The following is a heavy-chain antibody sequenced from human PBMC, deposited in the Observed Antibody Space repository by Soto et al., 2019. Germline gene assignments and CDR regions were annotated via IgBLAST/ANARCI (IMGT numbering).Heavy chain of an antibody. V-gene: IGHV1-8*01. Sequence: ASVKVSCKASGYTFTSYDINWVRQATGQGLEWMGWMNPNSGNTGYAQKFQGRVTMTRNTSISTAYMELSSLRSEDTAVYYCARGEDNMGYSSGWYFFGEEDYWGQGTLVTVSS. CDR1: GYTFTSYD. J-gene: IGHJ4*02. CDR3: ARGEDNMGYSSGWYFFGEEDY. D-gene: IGHD6-19*01. CDR2: MNPNSGNT.